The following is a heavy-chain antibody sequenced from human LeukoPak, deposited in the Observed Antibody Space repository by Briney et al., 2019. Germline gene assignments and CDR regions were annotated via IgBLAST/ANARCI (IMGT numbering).Heavy chain of an antibody. CDR2: MNPNSGNT. Sequence: GASVKVSCKASGYTFTSYDINWVRQATGQGLEWMGWMNPNSGNTGYAQKFQGRVTITRNTSISTAYMELSSLRSEDTAVYYCARNYGDFYYYYYMDVWGKGTTVTVSS. V-gene: IGHV1-8*03. D-gene: IGHD4-17*01. CDR3: ARNYGDFYYYYYMDV. CDR1: GYTFTSYD. J-gene: IGHJ6*03.